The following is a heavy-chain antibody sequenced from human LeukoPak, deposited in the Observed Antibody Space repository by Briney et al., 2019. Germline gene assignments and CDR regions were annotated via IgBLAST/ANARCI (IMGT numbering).Heavy chain of an antibody. Sequence: ASVKVSCKASGGTFSSYAISWVRQAPGQGLEWMGRIIPILGIANYAQKFQGRVTITADKSTSTAYMELSSLRSEDTAVYYCARYSSSWYDYYYGMDVWGQGTTVTVSS. CDR2: IIPILGIA. V-gene: IGHV1-69*04. CDR1: GGTFSSYA. CDR3: ARYSSSWYDYYYGMDV. D-gene: IGHD6-13*01. J-gene: IGHJ6*02.